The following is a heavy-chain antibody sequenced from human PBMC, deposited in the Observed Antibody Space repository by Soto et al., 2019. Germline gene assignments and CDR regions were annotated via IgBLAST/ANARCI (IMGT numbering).Heavy chain of an antibody. J-gene: IGHJ3*02. D-gene: IGHD3-16*01. Sequence: ASVKVSCKASGSTFTSYAMHWVRQAPGQRLEWMGWINAGNGNTKYSQKFQDRVTMTRDTSASTAYMEIRSLRSEDTAMYYCTRARGGDHAFGIWGQGTMVTVSS. CDR1: GSTFTSYA. CDR3: TRARGGDHAFGI. V-gene: IGHV1-3*01. CDR2: INAGNGNT.